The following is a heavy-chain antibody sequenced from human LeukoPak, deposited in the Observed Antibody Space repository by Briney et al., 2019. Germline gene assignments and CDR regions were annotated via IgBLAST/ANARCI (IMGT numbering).Heavy chain of an antibody. Sequence: GASVKVSCKASGYTFTSYYMHWVRQAPGQGLEWMGIINPSGGSTSYAQKFQGRVTMTRDTSTSTVYMELSSLRSEDTAVYYCASGGYYGSGSILNWFDPWGQGTLVTVSS. CDR3: ASGGYYGSGSILNWFDP. CDR2: INPSGGST. V-gene: IGHV1-46*01. D-gene: IGHD3-10*01. J-gene: IGHJ5*02. CDR1: GYTFTSYY.